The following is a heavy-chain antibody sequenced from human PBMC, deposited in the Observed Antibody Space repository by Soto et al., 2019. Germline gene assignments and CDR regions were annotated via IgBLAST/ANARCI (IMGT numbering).Heavy chain of an antibody. Sequence: EVQVLESGGGLVQPGGSLRLSCAASGFTFNDCAMSWVRQAPGKGLEWVSSISGSGYDIYYADSVKGRFTISRDNRTKMVYLQMNNLRADVTAVYFCAKSLPRAAIFGLVINGVDYWGQGTLVTVSS. CDR2: ISGSGYDI. CDR1: GFTFNDCA. V-gene: IGHV3-23*01. D-gene: IGHD3-3*01. J-gene: IGHJ4*02. CDR3: AKSLPRAAIFGLVINGVDY.